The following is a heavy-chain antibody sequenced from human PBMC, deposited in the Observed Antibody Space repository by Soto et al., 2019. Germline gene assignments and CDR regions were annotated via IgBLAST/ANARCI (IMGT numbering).Heavy chain of an antibody. J-gene: IGHJ6*03. CDR2: ISYDGSNK. Sequence: GGSLRLSCAASGFTFSSYGMHWVRQAPGKGLEWVAVISYDGSNKYYADSVKGRFTISRDNSKNTLYLQMNSLRAEDTAVYYCAKDEDYDDWCGYFVCYYMDVWGKGTTVTVSS. D-gene: IGHD3-3*01. CDR3: AKDEDYDDWCGYFVCYYMDV. V-gene: IGHV3-30*18. CDR1: GFTFSSYG.